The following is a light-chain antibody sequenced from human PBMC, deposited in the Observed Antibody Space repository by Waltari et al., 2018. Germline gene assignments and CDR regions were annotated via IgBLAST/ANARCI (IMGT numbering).Light chain of an antibody. CDR3: LQHNSYPYS. CDR1: QGISSY. J-gene: IGKJ2*03. Sequence: DIQMTQSPSSLSASVGDNVTITCRASQGISSYLNWFQQKPGKAPKVLIYVATTLQSGVPSRFSGSGSGTEFTLTISSLQPEDFATYYCLQHNSYPYSFGQGTKVEIK. CDR2: VAT. V-gene: IGKV1-17*01.